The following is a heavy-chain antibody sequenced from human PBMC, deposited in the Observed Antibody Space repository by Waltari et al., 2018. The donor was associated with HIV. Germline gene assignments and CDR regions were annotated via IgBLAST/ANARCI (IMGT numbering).Heavy chain of an antibody. CDR3: ARGAVAGKSSWFDP. V-gene: IGHV1-8*01. CDR2: MNPDSGNT. J-gene: IGHJ5*02. D-gene: IGHD6-19*01. Sequence: QVQLVQSGAEVKKPGASVRVSCKASGYTFTTYDINWVRQATGQGLEWMGWMNPDSGNTGYPLKFQGRVTMTRNTSISTAYMDLSSLRSEDTAVYYCARGAVAGKSSWFDPWGQGTLVTVSS. CDR1: GYTFTTYD.